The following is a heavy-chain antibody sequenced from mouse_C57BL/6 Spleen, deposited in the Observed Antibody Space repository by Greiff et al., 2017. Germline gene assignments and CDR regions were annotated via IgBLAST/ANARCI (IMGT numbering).Heavy chain of an antibody. Sequence: QVQLQQPGAELVKPGASVKLSCKASGYTFTSYWMHWVRQRPGQGLEWIGMIHPNSGSTNYNEKFKSKATLTVDKSSSTAYMQLSSLTSEDSAVYYCARGDYYGRSPVDYWGQGTSVTVSS. V-gene: IGHV1-64*01. CDR1: GYTFTSYW. CDR3: ARGDYYGRSPVDY. D-gene: IGHD1-1*01. J-gene: IGHJ4*01. CDR2: IHPNSGST.